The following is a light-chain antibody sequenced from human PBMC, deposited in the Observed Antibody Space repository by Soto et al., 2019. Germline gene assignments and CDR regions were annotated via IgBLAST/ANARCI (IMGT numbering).Light chain of an antibody. CDR2: KVS. Sequence: DVVMSQCPFTLAVTLALPTSITCRSGLGLVYRDGNIYVNWFQQRPGQSPRRLIYKVSNRDSGVPDRFSGSGAGTDFTLKISRVEAEDVGIYYCMQGTHWPITFGQGTRLEIK. V-gene: IGKV2-30*01. J-gene: IGKJ5*01. CDR1: LGLVYRDGNIY. CDR3: MQGTHWPIT.